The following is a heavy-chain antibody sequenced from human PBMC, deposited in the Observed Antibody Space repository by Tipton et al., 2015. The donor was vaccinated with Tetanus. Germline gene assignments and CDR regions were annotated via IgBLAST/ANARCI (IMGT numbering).Heavy chain of an antibody. CDR1: GYTFINHN. V-gene: IGHV1-46*01. Sequence: QLVQSGAEVKKPGASVKVSCQASGYTFINHNMHWVRQAPGQGLEWMGIIISSGGTTRHAQKFQGRVTMTRDTSTSTVYMELSSLRSEDTAVYYCARDGGSYYTDCWGQGTLVTVSS. CDR3: ARDGGSYYTDC. CDR2: IISSGGTT. J-gene: IGHJ4*02. D-gene: IGHD1-26*01.